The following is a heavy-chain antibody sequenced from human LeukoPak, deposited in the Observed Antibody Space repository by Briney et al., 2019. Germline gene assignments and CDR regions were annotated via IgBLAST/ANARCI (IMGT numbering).Heavy chain of an antibody. J-gene: IGHJ4*02. CDR2: ISGSGGST. D-gene: IGHD3-3*01. Sequence: GGSLRLSCAASGFTFSSYSMNWVRQAPGKGLEWVSAISGSGGSTYYADSVKGRFTISRDNSKNTLYLQMNSLRAEDTAVYYCAKLVKFLEWLLDYWGQGTLVTVSS. V-gene: IGHV3-23*01. CDR1: GFTFSSYS. CDR3: AKLVKFLEWLLDY.